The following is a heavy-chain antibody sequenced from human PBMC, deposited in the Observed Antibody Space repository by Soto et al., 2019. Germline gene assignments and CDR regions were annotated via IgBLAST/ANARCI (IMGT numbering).Heavy chain of an antibody. CDR3: ALWSARSTGGDV. J-gene: IGHJ6*04. D-gene: IGHD3-3*01. CDR1: GFTFSNYW. V-gene: IGHV3-74*01. CDR2: IDFDGTST. Sequence: GGSLRLSCAASGFTFSNYWMRWVRQAPGKGPVWVSRIDFDGTSTRYADSVKGRFTISRDNAKNTLYLQMNTLRAEDTAVYYCALWSARSTGGDVWGKGTAVTVSS.